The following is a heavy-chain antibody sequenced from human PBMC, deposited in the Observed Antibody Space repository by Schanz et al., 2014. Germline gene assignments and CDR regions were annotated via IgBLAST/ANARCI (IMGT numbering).Heavy chain of an antibody. D-gene: IGHD3-10*01. J-gene: IGHJ4*02. CDR2: INHSGRT. CDR1: GGSSSDCY. CDR3: ELITLDRGVRNDY. Sequence: QVQLQQWGAGLLKASEALSLTCAVYGGSSSDCYWSWIRQPPGKGLEWIGEINHSGRTNYNPSLKSRVTMSVDTSKNQFSLILPSVTAADTAVYYCELITLDRGVRNDYWGQGTLVSVSS. V-gene: IGHV4-34*01.